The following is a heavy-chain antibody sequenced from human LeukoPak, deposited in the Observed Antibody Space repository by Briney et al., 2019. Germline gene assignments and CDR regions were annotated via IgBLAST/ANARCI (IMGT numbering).Heavy chain of an antibody. V-gene: IGHV3-53*01. CDR3: ARGLGYCTSTTCLLPFDY. CDR1: GFTVSTYY. D-gene: IGHD2-2*01. Sequence: GGSLRLSCAASGFTVSTYYMTWVRQAPGKGLECVSVIYSGGSTYYADSVKGRFTVSRDNSKNTLYLQMNSLRAEDTAMYYCARGLGYCTSTTCLLPFDYWGQGTLVTISS. CDR2: IYSGGST. J-gene: IGHJ4*02.